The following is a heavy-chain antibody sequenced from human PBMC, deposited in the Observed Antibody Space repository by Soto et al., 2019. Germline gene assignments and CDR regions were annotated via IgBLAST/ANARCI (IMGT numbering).Heavy chain of an antibody. J-gene: IGHJ5*02. CDR2: FYNSGST. Sequence: SKTLSLTCIVSGGSISSYFWSWVRQPPGKGLEWIGYFYNSGSTNYNPSLKGRVTISGDTSKNHFSLKMTSVTAADTAVYYCARGAIPTQNWFDPWGQGTLVTVSS. D-gene: IGHD2-2*02. CDR3: ARGAIPTQNWFDP. CDR1: GGSISSYF. V-gene: IGHV4-59*01.